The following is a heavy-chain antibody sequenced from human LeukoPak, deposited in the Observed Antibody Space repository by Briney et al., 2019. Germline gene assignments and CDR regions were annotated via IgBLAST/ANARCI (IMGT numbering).Heavy chain of an antibody. Sequence: GASVRVSCKASGGTFSSYAISWVRQAPGQGLEWRGGIIPIFGTANYAQKFQGRVTITADESTSTAYMELSSLRSEDTAVYYCARDRSSWYGYWFDPWGQGTLVTVSS. D-gene: IGHD6-13*01. J-gene: IGHJ5*02. CDR1: GGTFSSYA. CDR3: ARDRSSWYGYWFDP. CDR2: IIPIFGTA. V-gene: IGHV1-69*13.